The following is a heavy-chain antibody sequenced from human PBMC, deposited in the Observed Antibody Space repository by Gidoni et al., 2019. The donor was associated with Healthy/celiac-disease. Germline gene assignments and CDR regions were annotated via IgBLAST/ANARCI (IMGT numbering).Heavy chain of an antibody. D-gene: IGHD1-26*01. Sequence: PGLVKPSQTLSLTCTVSGGSISSGDYYWSWIRQPPGKGLEWIGYIYYSGSTYYNPSLKSRVTISVDTSKNQFSLKLSSVTAADTAVYYCALSPSGSYLNYYYYYYMDVWGKETTVTVSS. CDR2: IYYSGST. J-gene: IGHJ6*03. CDR3: ALSPSGSYLNYYYYYYMDV. V-gene: IGHV4-30-4*01. CDR1: GGSISSGDYY.